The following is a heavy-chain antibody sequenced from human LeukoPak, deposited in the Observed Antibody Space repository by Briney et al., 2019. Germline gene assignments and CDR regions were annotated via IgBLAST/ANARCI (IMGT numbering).Heavy chain of an antibody. J-gene: IGHJ6*02. CDR1: GYTLTSYY. Sequence: GASVKVSCKASGYTLTSYYMHWVRQAPGQGLEWMGIINPSGGSTSYAQKFQGRVTMTRNTSISTAYMELSSLRSEDTAVYYCARANWNYFSYYGMDVWGQGTTVTVSS. CDR2: INPSGGST. CDR3: ARANWNYFSYYGMDV. D-gene: IGHD1-1*01. V-gene: IGHV1-46*01.